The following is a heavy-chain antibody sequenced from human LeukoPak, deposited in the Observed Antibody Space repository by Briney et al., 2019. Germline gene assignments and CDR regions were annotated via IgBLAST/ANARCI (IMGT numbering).Heavy chain of an antibody. CDR2: ISGSGGST. J-gene: IGHJ4*02. Sequence: PGGSLRLSCAASGFTFSTYGMSWVREAPGKGLEWVSAISGSGGSTYYADSVKGRFTISRDNSKNTLYLQMNSLRAEDTAVYYCAKVISSGGGPVFDYWGQGTLVTVSS. D-gene: IGHD6-19*01. CDR3: AKVISSGGGPVFDY. V-gene: IGHV3-23*01. CDR1: GFTFSTYG.